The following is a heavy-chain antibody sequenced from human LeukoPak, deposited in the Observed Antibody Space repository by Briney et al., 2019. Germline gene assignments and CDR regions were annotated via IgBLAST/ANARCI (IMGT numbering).Heavy chain of an antibody. D-gene: IGHD3-10*01. CDR3: ARESTMVRGVTGIDY. CDR1: GYTFTGYY. Sequence: ASVKVSCKASGYTFTGYYMHWVRQAPGQGLEWMGWINPNSGGTNYAQEFQGRVTMTRDTSISTAYMELSRLRSDDTAVYYCARESTMVRGVTGIDYWGQGTLVTVSS. J-gene: IGHJ4*02. CDR2: INPNSGGT. V-gene: IGHV1-2*02.